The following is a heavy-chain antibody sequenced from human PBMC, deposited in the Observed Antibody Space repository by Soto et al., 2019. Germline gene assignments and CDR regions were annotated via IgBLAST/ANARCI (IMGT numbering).Heavy chain of an antibody. Sequence: SVKVSCKASGCTFSSSTISWVRQAPGQGLEWMGRIIPILGIANYAQKFQGRVTITADKSTSTAYMELSSLRSEDVAVYYCASDRSSSSWQAFDIWGRGTVVTVSS. CDR1: GCTFSSST. J-gene: IGHJ3*02. CDR2: IIPILGIA. CDR3: ASDRSSSSWQAFDI. V-gene: IGHV1-69*02. D-gene: IGHD6-13*01.